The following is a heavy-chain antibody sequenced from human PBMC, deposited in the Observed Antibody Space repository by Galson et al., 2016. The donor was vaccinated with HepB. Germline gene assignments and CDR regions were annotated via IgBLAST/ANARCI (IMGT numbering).Heavy chain of an antibody. CDR2: TRNKANSYIT. CDR3: AASVGVAANND. CDR1: GFTLSDHY. J-gene: IGHJ4*02. D-gene: IGHD6-19*01. Sequence: SLRLSCAASGFTLSDHYMDWVRQAPGKGLEWVGRTRNKANSYITEFAASVKGRFTIPRDDSKNSLYLQMHSLKTEDTAVYYCAASVGVAANNDWGQGILVTVSS. V-gene: IGHV3-72*01.